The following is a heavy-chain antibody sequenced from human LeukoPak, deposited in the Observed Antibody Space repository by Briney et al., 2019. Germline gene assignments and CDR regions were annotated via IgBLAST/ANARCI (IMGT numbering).Heavy chain of an antibody. J-gene: IGHJ6*03. D-gene: IGHD3-10*01. CDR1: GYTFSSYD. Sequence: ASVKVSCKASGYTFSSYDINWVRQATGQGLEWMGWMNPNSGNTGYAQKFQGRVTMTRNTSISTGYMELSSLRSEDTAVYYCARGLYYGSGSYYMDVWGKGTTVTISS. V-gene: IGHV1-8*01. CDR2: MNPNSGNT. CDR3: ARGLYYGSGSYYMDV.